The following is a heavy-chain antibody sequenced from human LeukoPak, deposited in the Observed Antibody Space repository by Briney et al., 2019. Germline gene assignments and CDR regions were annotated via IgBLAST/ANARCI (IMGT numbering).Heavy chain of an antibody. Sequence: PSETLSLTCTVSGGSVSCSSYYWGWTRQPPGKGLEWIGTIYYSGSTSYNPSLKSRVTISVDTSNNQFSLKLSSLTAADTAVYYCARQGGELFPAAIGFWGQGTLVTVSS. CDR2: IYYSGST. CDR1: GGSVSCSSYY. J-gene: IGHJ4*02. V-gene: IGHV4-39*01. CDR3: ARQGGELFPAAIGF. D-gene: IGHD2-2*01.